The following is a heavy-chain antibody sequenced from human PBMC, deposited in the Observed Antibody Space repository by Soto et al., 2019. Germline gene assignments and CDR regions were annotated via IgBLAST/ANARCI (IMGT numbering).Heavy chain of an antibody. CDR3: AGIQSKRLSGLDP. Sequence: QVQLQESGPGLVKPSQTLSLTCTVSGGSISSGDYYLSWIRQPPGKGLEWFGYIYYSGSTYYNPSLKSRVTISVDTSKNHSSLKLSSVTAADTAVYFCAGIQSKRLSGLDPWGQGTLVTVSS. J-gene: IGHJ5*02. CDR1: GGSISSGDYY. D-gene: IGHD5-18*01. V-gene: IGHV4-30-4*01. CDR2: IYYSGST.